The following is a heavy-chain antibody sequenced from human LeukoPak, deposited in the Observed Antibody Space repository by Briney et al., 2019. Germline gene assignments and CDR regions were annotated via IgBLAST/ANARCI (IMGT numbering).Heavy chain of an antibody. J-gene: IGHJ5*02. CDR1: GFTFIRYG. CDR2: ISGSGSTT. V-gene: IGHV3-23*01. CDR3: AKDRTGGTGRDWFDP. Sequence: GGSLRLSFAASGFTFIRYGMGWVRQAPGKGLECASTISGSGSTTYYADSVKGRFTISRDNSKNTLYLQMNSLRAEDTAVYFCAKDRTGGTGRDWFDPWGQGTLVTVSS. D-gene: IGHD2-8*02.